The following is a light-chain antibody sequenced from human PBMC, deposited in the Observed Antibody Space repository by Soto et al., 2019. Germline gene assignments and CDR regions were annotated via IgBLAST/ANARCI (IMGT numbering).Light chain of an antibody. V-gene: IGKV1-39*01. CDR3: QQTDGNIFT. Sequence: DIQMTQSPSSLSASVGDRVSITCRTSESIGTYLNWYQQTPGKAPNLLIHAASSLQSGVPSRFSGSGSGTDFTLTISSLQPEDFATYYCQQTDGNIFTFGQGTRLRL. CDR2: AAS. J-gene: IGKJ5*01. CDR1: ESIGTY.